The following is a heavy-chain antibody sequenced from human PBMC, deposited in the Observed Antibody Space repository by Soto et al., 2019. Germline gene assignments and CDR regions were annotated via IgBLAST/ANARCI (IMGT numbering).Heavy chain of an antibody. J-gene: IGHJ4*02. CDR3: VRDQDTYGQAVFDS. V-gene: IGHV3-74*01. CDR2: IKSDGSST. D-gene: IGHD2-15*01. Sequence: EVQLVESGGGLVQPGGSLRLSCAASGFSLSSRWMHWVRQIPGKGLMWVSRIKSDGSSTNYADSVKGRFSISRDNAKNTVYLQMNRLRAEDTALYYCVRDQDTYGQAVFDSWGQGTLVTVSS. CDR1: GFSLSSRW.